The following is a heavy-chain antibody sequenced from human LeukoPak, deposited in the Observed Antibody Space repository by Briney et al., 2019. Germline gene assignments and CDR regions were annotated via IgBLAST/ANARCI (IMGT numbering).Heavy chain of an antibody. D-gene: IGHD1-14*01. J-gene: IGHJ4*02. CDR2: ISSSSNTM. V-gene: IGHV3-48*01. CDR3: ARDYPGGEPNYFDY. Sequence: GGSLRLSCAASGFTFDDYDMNWVRQAPGKGLEWISYISSSSNTMYYADSVKGRFTISRDNAKNSLYLQMNSLRAEDTAVYYCARDYPGGEPNYFDYWGQGTLVTVSS. CDR1: GFTFDDYD.